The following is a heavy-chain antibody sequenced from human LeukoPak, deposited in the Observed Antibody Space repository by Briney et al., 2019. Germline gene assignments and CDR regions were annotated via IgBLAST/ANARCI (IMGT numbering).Heavy chain of an antibody. Sequence: SETLSLTCTVSGGSISSYYWSWIRQPPGKGLEWIGYIYYSGSTNYNPSLKSRVTISVDTSKNQFSLKLSSVTAADTAVYYCACRHSSGWYEWDYWGQGTLVTVSS. D-gene: IGHD6-19*01. V-gene: IGHV4-59*01. CDR3: ACRHSSGWYEWDY. CDR1: GGSISSYY. J-gene: IGHJ4*02. CDR2: IYYSGST.